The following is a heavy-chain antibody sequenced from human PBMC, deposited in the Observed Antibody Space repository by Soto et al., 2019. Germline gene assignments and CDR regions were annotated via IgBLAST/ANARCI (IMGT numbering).Heavy chain of an antibody. CDR1: GYTFTSYY. V-gene: IGHV1-46*01. D-gene: IGHD2-21*02. Sequence: GASVKVSCKASGYTFTSYYMHWLRQAPGQGLEWMGIINPSGGSTSYAQKFQGRVTMTRDTSTSTVYMELSSLRSEDTAVYYCSRGPYCGGDCSYFDLWGRGTLVTVSS. CDR2: INPSGGST. CDR3: SRGPYCGGDCSYFDL. J-gene: IGHJ2*01.